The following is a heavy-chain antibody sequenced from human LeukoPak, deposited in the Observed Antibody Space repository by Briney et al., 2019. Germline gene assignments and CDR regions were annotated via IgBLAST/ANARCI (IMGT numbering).Heavy chain of an antibody. Sequence: ASLKVSCKASGYTFTSYDINWVRQAPGQGLEWISWMNPNSGNTGYAHKFQGRVTMTRNNSISTAYMDLSSLRSEDTAVYYSARGGRSSPGGFHYWGQGTLVTVSS. J-gene: IGHJ4*02. CDR3: ARGGRSSPGGFHY. CDR2: MNPNSGNT. CDR1: GYTFTSYD. D-gene: IGHD6-13*01. V-gene: IGHV1-8*01.